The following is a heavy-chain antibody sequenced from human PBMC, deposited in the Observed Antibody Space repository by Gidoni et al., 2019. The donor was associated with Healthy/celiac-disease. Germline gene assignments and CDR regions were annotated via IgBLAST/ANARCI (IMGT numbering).Heavy chain of an antibody. CDR3: ARGSGSYYF. Sequence: QVQLQQWGAGLLTPSETMSLTCAVYGGSLSGYYWSWIRQSPGKGLEWIGEINHSGSTDYNPSLKSRLNISIDTSKNQFSLKLNSVTAADTAVYFCARGSGSYYFWGQGTLVTVSS. D-gene: IGHD3-10*01. J-gene: IGHJ4*02. V-gene: IGHV4-34*01. CDR1: GGSLSGYY. CDR2: INHSGST.